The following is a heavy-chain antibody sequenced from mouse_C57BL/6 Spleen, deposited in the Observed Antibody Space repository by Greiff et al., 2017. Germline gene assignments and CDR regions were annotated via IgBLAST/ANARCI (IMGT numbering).Heavy chain of an antibody. Sequence: VQLQQSGAELVKPGASVKLSCKASGYTFTSYWMHWVKQRPGQGLEWIGMIHPNSGSTNYNEKFKSKATLTVDKSSSTAYMQLSSLTSEDSAVYYCARSYYSNPYWYFDVWGTGTTVTVSS. J-gene: IGHJ1*03. V-gene: IGHV1-64*01. CDR1: GYTFTSYW. CDR3: ARSYYSNPYWYFDV. CDR2: IHPNSGST. D-gene: IGHD2-5*01.